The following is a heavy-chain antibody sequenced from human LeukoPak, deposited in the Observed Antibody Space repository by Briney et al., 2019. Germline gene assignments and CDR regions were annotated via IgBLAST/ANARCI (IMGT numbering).Heavy chain of an antibody. CDR3: ARDQGSG. CDR1: SVSFSGYY. Sequence: PSETLSLTCAVYSVSFSGYYWSWIRQPPGKGLEWIGEINHSGITNYNPSLKSRVTMSVDTSKNQFSLRLSSVTAADTAMYYCARDQGSGWGQGTLVTVSS. CDR2: INHSGIT. D-gene: IGHD6-19*01. J-gene: IGHJ1*01. V-gene: IGHV4-34*01.